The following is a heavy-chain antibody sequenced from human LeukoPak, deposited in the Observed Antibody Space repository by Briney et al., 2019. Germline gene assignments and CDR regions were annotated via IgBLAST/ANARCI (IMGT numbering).Heavy chain of an antibody. D-gene: IGHD2-2*01. V-gene: IGHV4-38-2*02. CDR2: IYHSGST. CDR1: GYSISSGYY. CDR3: ARAGDLVVVPAAMGPHRASDI. J-gene: IGHJ3*02. Sequence: SETLSLTCTVSGYSISSGYYWGWIRQPPGEGLEWIGSIYHSGSTYYNPSLKSRVTISVDTSKNQFSLKLSSVTAADTAVYYCARAGDLVVVPAAMGPHRASDIWGQGTMVTVSS.